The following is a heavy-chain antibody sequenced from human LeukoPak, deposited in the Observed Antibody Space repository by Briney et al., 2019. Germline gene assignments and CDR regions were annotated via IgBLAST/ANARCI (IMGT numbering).Heavy chain of an antibody. CDR3: AREYGDYLDY. Sequence: SEALSLTCAVYGGSFSGYYWSWIRQPPGKGLEWIGYIYYSGSTNYNPSLKSRVTISVDTSKNQFSLKLNSVTAADTAVYYCAREYGDYLDYWGQGTLVTVSS. CDR1: GGSFSGYY. CDR2: IYYSGST. J-gene: IGHJ4*02. V-gene: IGHV4-59*01. D-gene: IGHD4-17*01.